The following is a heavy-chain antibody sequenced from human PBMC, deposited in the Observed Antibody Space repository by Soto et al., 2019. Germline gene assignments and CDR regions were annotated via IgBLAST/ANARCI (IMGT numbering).Heavy chain of an antibody. CDR2: IYYSGST. CDR3: ARLRRAAAGRGLIFDY. J-gene: IGHJ4*02. Sequence: QLQLQESGPGLVKPSETLSLTCTVSGGSISSSSYYWGWIRQPPGKGLEWIGSIYYSGSTYYNPSLKSRVTISVDTSKNQFSLKLSSVTAADTAVYYCARLRRAAAGRGLIFDYWGQGTLVTVSS. V-gene: IGHV4-39*01. CDR1: GGSISSSSYY. D-gene: IGHD6-13*01.